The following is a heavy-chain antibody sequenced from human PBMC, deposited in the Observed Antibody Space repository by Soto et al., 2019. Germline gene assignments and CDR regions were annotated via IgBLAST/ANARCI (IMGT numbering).Heavy chain of an antibody. Sequence: SETLFLTCAVYGGSFSGYYWSWIRQPPGKGLEWIGEINHSGSTNYNPSLKSRVTISVDTSKNQFSLKLSSVTAADTAVYYCARAFGVVPLYYYYGMDVWGQGTTVTVSS. CDR3: ARAFGVVPLYYYYGMDV. CDR2: INHSGST. CDR1: GGSFSGYY. D-gene: IGHD3-3*01. J-gene: IGHJ6*02. V-gene: IGHV4-34*01.